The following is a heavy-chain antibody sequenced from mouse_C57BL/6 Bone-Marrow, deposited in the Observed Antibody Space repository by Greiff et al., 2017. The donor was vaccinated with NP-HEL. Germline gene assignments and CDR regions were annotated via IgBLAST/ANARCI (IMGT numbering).Heavy chain of an antibody. V-gene: IGHV5-12*01. CDR1: GFTFSDYY. CDR2: ISNGGGST. Sequence: EVKLVESGGGLVQPGGSLKLSCAASGFTFSDYYMYWVRQTPEKRLEWVAYISNGGGSTYYPDTVKGRFTISRDNAKNTLYLQMSRLKSEDTAMYYCARGGYGSSYGYFDYWGQGTTLTVSS. CDR3: ARGGYGSSYGYFDY. D-gene: IGHD1-1*01. J-gene: IGHJ2*01.